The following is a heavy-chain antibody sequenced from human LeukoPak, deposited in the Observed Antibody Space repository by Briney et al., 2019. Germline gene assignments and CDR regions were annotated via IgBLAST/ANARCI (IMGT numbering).Heavy chain of an antibody. CDR1: GFTSSSSW. Sequence: GGSLRLSCVASGFTSSSSWMSWVRQAPGKGLEWVANIKQDGSEKSYVESVRGRFTISRDNAKNSLYLQLNSLRAEDTALYYCARDNPPDYWDQGTLVTVSS. V-gene: IGHV3-7*03. CDR2: IKQDGSEK. CDR3: ARDNPPDY. J-gene: IGHJ4*02.